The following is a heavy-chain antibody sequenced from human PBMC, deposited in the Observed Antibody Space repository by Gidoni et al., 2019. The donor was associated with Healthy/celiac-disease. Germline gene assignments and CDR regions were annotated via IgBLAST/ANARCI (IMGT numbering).Heavy chain of an antibody. J-gene: IGHJ4*02. Sequence: QVQLVQSGAEVKKPGASVKVSCKDSGYTFTGYHMHWVRQAPGQGLEWMGWINPNSGGTNYAQKFQGWVTMTRDTSISTAYMELSRLRSDDTAVYYCARVGSISSGSTEIHYFDYWGQGTLVTVSS. D-gene: IGHD6-19*01. CDR3: ARVGSISSGSTEIHYFDY. CDR1: GYTFTGYH. V-gene: IGHV1-2*04. CDR2: INPNSGGT.